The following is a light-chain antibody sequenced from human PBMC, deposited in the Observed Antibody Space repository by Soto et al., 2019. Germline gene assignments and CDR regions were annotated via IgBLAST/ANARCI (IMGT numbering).Light chain of an antibody. CDR1: SSDIGGYKY. Sequence: QSVLTQPASVSGSPGQSITISCTGTSSDIGGYKYVSWYQQHPGKAPKLIISDVTNRPSGVSNRFSGSKSCNTASLTISGLQAEDEAHYYCSSYTRSSTSVFGGGTKLTVL. J-gene: IGLJ2*01. CDR3: SSYTRSSTSV. CDR2: DVT. V-gene: IGLV2-14*01.